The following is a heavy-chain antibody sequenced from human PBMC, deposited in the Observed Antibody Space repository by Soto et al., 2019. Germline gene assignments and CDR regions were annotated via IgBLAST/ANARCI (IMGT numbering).Heavy chain of an antibody. CDR2: IGTAGDT. D-gene: IGHD6-19*01. CDR3: ARGEGIAVDGTDYYYGMDV. CDR1: GFTFSSYD. V-gene: IGHV3-13*01. J-gene: IGHJ6*02. Sequence: GWSLRLSCAASGFTFSSYDMHWVRQATGKGLEWVSAIGTAGDTYYPGSVKGRFTISRENAKNSLYLQMNSLRAGDTAVYYCARGEGIAVDGTDYYYGMDVWGQGTTVTASS.